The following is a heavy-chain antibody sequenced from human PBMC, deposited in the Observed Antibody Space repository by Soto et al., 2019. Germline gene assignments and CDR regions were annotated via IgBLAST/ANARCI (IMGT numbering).Heavy chain of an antibody. V-gene: IGHV3-9*01. CDR3: ARDGHGGGRLFSTFHL. D-gene: IGHD2-15*01. CDR1: GFTFDEYA. Sequence: QPGGSLRLSCATSGFTFDEYAMYGARQAPGKGLEWVSGISWNSGNIGYADSVKGRFTISRDNAKNSLYLQMNSLGPEDTAMYYCARDGHGGGRLFSTFHLWGQGTKVTVSS. J-gene: IGHJ3*01. CDR2: ISWNSGNI.